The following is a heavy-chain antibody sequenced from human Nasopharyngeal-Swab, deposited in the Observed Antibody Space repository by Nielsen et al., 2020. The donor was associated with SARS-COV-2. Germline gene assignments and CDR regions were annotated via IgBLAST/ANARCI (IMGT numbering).Heavy chain of an antibody. CDR1: GDSIAYSTFY. CDR3: VRSSSWYYFDY. J-gene: IGHJ4*02. Sequence: SATLPLTCTVSGDSIAYSTFYWGWIRQPPGKGLEWIGNIYYNGNTYQNPSLKSRLTISVDKSKNQFSLQLSSVTAADTAVYYCVRSSSWYYFDYWAQGTQVTVSS. D-gene: IGHD6-13*01. V-gene: IGHV4-39*01. CDR2: IYYNGNT.